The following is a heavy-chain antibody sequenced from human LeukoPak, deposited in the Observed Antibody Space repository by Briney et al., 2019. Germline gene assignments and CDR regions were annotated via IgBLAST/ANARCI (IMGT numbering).Heavy chain of an antibody. CDR1: GFTFSSYA. V-gene: IGHV3-23*01. J-gene: IGHJ6*03. CDR3: AKVGDCSSTSCYTGLGDYYYMDV. D-gene: IGHD2-2*02. CDR2: IGGSGGST. Sequence: PGGSLRLSCAASGFTFSSYAMSWVRQAPGKGLEWVSAIGGSGGSTYYADSVKGRFTISRDNSKNTLYLQMNSLRAEDTAVYYCAKVGDCSSTSCYTGLGDYYYMDVWGKGTTVTVSS.